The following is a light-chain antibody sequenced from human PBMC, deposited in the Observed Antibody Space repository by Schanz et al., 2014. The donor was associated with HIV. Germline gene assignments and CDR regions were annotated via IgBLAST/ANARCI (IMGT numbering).Light chain of an antibody. V-gene: IGLV1-44*01. CDR2: SNS. J-gene: IGLJ1*01. CDR1: TSNIGRYT. CDR3: AAWDASLNGYV. Sequence: QSVLTQPPSVSGTPGQRVTISCSGSTSNIGRYTVNWYQHLPGTAPKFLIYSNSQRPSGVPDRFSGSGSGASASLAISGLRPEDEADYYCAAWDASLNGYVFGTGTKLTVL.